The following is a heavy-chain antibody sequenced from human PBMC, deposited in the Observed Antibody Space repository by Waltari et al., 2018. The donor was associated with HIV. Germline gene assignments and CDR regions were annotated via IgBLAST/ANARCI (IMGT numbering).Heavy chain of an antibody. D-gene: IGHD3-22*01. Sequence: QVLLQESGPGLVKPSETLSLTCTVSGGSITSYYWSWIRQPPGKGLEWIGYIYYSGSTNYTPSRKSRATISVDTSKNQVSLMLSSVTAADTAVYYCASRGMHYYDSSGYYSWCQGTLVTVSS. V-gene: IGHV4-59*01. CDR1: GGSITSYY. J-gene: IGHJ4*02. CDR3: ASRGMHYYDSSGYYS. CDR2: IYYSGST.